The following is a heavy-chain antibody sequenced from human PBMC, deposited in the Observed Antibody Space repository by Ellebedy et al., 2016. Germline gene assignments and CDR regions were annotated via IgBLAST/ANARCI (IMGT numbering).Heavy chain of an antibody. J-gene: IGHJ3*02. CDR1: GYTFTSYG. Sequence: ASVKVSXXASGYTFTSYGISWVRQAPGQGLEWMGWISAYNGNTNYAQKLQGRVTMTRDTSTSTVYMELSSLRSEDTAVYYCAREPPPGTMIVGAFDIWGQGTMVTVSS. V-gene: IGHV1-18*01. CDR3: AREPPPGTMIVGAFDI. D-gene: IGHD3-22*01. CDR2: ISAYNGNT.